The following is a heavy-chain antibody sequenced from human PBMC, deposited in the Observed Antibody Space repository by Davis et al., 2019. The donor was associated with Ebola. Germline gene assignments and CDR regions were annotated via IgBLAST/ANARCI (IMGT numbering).Heavy chain of an antibody. CDR1: GFTFSSYA. CDR3: AKDWRGSSAFDAFDI. J-gene: IGHJ3*02. V-gene: IGHV3-30*04. Sequence: PGGSLRLSCAASGFTFSSYAMSWVRQAPGKGLEWVALTSHREGQTFYADPVKGRFTISRDNSKNTFYLEMKSLRPEDTAVYYCAKDWRGSSAFDAFDIWGQGTMVTVSS. D-gene: IGHD6-6*01. CDR2: TSHREGQT.